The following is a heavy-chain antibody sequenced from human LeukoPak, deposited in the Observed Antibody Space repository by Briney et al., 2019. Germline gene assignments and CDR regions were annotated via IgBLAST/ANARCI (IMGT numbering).Heavy chain of an antibody. D-gene: IGHD3-10*01. Sequence: PSETLSLTCTVSGGSISSYYWSWIRQPPGKGLEWIGYIFHSGSTNYSPSLKSRVTMSVDTSKSQFSLKLSSVTAADTAVYYCARHSQVVRGWFEPWGQGTLVTVSS. J-gene: IGHJ5*02. CDR3: ARHSQVVRGWFEP. V-gene: IGHV4-59*08. CDR2: IFHSGST. CDR1: GGSISSYY.